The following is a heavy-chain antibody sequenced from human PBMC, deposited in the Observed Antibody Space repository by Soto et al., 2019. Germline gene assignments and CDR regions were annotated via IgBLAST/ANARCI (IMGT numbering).Heavy chain of an antibody. CDR2: IYPGDSDT. J-gene: IGHJ6*02. Sequence: GESLKISCNGSGYSFTSYWIGWVRQMPWKGLEWMGIIYPGDSDTRYSPSFQGQVTISADKSISTAYLQWSSLKASDTAMYYCARAKYCSGGSCYYYYGMDVWGQGTTVTVSS. CDR1: GYSFTSYW. V-gene: IGHV5-51*01. D-gene: IGHD2-15*01. CDR3: ARAKYCSGGSCYYYYGMDV.